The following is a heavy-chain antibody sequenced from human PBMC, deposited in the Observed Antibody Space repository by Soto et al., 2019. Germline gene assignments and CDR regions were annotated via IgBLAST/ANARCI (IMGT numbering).Heavy chain of an antibody. V-gene: IGHV3-23*01. CDR3: AKDQVRLWFGELLYPFDP. J-gene: IGHJ5*02. Sequence: PGGSLRLSCAASGFTFSSYAMSWVRQAPGKGLEWVSAISGSGGSTYYADSVKGRFTISRDNSKNTLYLQMNSLRAEDTAVYYCAKDQVRLWFGELLYPFDPWGQGTLVTVSS. CDR2: ISGSGGST. D-gene: IGHD3-10*01. CDR1: GFTFSSYA.